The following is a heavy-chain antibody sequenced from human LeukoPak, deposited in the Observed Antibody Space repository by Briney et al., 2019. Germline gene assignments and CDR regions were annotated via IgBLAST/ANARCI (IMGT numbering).Heavy chain of an antibody. CDR2: ISSSGSTI. V-gene: IGHV3-11*04. D-gene: IGHD3-10*01. CDR3: AKEDHRGSDPPWFDP. Sequence: GGSLRLSCAASGFTFSDYYMSWIRQAPGKGLEWVSYISSSGSTIYYADSVKGRFTISRDNAKNSLYLQMNSLRAEDTAVYYCAKEDHRGSDPPWFDPWGQGTLVTVSS. J-gene: IGHJ5*02. CDR1: GFTFSDYY.